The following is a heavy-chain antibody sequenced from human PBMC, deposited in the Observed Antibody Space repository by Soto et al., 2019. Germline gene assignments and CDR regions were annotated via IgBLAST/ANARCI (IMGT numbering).Heavy chain of an antibody. J-gene: IGHJ4*02. CDR3: ARQVVDAAVAGTRSLDY. CDR1: GGSISSTSYY. Sequence: QLQLQESGPGLVKPSETLSLTCTVSGGSISSTSYYWVWIRQPPGKGLEWIGSFYYSGSTYYNPSLKSRVTMSLDTSETQFSMNLSSVPDADTAGYYCARQVVDAAVAGTRSLDYWGQGTLVAVSS. V-gene: IGHV4-39*01. D-gene: IGHD6-19*01. CDR2: FYYSGST.